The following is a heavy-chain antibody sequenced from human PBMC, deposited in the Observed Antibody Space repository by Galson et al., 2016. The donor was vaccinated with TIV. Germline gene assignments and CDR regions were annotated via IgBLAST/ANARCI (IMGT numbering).Heavy chain of an antibody. V-gene: IGHV1-69*13. CDR3: ARLPSYYGSGNHWFDP. Sequence: SVKVSCKASGGIFRSDAISWVRQAPGQGLEWMGRIIAIFGTANYAQKFQGGVTITADESTNTVYLELSSLTSEDTAVYYCARLPSYYGSGNHWFDPWGQGTLVTVSS. CDR2: IIAIFGTA. CDR1: GGIFRSDA. D-gene: IGHD3-10*01. J-gene: IGHJ5*02.